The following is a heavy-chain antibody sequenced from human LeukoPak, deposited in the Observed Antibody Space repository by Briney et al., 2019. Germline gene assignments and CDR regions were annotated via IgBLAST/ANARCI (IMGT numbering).Heavy chain of an antibody. CDR1: GGSFSGYY. CDR2: INHSGST. V-gene: IGHV4-34*01. CDR3: ARDVGRAAAPEDWFDP. D-gene: IGHD6-13*01. Sequence: SETLSLTCAVYGGSFSGYYWSWIRQPPGKGLEWIGEINHSGSTDYNPSLKSRVTMSVDTSKNQFSLKLSSVTAADTAVYYCARDVGRAAAPEDWFDPWGQGTLVTVSS. J-gene: IGHJ5*02.